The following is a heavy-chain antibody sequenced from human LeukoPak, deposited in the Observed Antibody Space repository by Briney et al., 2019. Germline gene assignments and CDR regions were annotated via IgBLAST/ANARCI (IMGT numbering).Heavy chain of an antibody. J-gene: IGHJ5*02. Sequence: GGSLRLSCAASRFTFSSYAMSWVRQAPGKGLEWVSAISGSGGSTYYANSVKGRFTISRDNSKNTLYLQMNSLRAEDTAVYYCAKDLRRNCSGGSCPWGQGTLVTVSS. D-gene: IGHD2-15*01. CDR1: RFTFSSYA. CDR2: ISGSGGST. V-gene: IGHV3-23*01. CDR3: AKDLRRNCSGGSCP.